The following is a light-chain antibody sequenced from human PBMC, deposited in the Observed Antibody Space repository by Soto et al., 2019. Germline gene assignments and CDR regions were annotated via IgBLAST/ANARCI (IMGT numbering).Light chain of an antibody. J-gene: IGLJ1*01. Sequence: QSALTQPASVSGSPGQSITISCTGTSSDVGGFNYVSWYQQHPGKAPKLMIFDVSNRPSGVSDRFSGSKSGNTASLTISGLQAEDEAEYYCNSYTTTSALWVFGTGTKGTVL. CDR2: DVS. V-gene: IGLV2-14*03. CDR3: NSYTTTSALWV. CDR1: SSDVGGFNY.